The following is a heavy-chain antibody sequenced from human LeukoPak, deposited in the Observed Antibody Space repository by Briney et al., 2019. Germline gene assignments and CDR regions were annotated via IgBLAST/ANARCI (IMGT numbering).Heavy chain of an antibody. CDR2: IYSAGNT. Sequence: GGSLRLSCTVSGFTVSSNPMSWVRQAPGKGLEWVSFIYSAGNTHYSDSVKGRFTISIDNSKNTLYLQMNSLRAEDTAVYYCARRAGAYSHPYDYWGQGTLVTVSS. CDR3: ARRAGAYSHPYDY. V-gene: IGHV3-53*01. J-gene: IGHJ4*02. D-gene: IGHD4/OR15-4a*01. CDR1: GFTVSSNP.